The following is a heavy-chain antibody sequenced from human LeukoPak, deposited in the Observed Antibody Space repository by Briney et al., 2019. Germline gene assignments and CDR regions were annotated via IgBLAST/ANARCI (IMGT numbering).Heavy chain of an antibody. V-gene: IGHV4-39*01. CDR2: IYYSGST. Sequence: SETLSLTCTVSGGSISSSSYYWGWIRQPPGKGLEWIGSIYYSGSTYYNPSLKSRVTISVDTSKNQFSLKLSSVTAADTAVYYCARHVGIAAAGTTYYFDYWGQGTLVTVSS. CDR3: ARHVGIAAAGTTYYFDY. D-gene: IGHD6-13*01. J-gene: IGHJ4*02. CDR1: GGSISSSSYY.